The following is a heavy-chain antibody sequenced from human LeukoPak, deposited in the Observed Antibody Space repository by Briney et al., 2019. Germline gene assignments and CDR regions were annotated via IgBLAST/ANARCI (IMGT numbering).Heavy chain of an antibody. Sequence: SETLSLTCAVYGGSFSGYYWSWIRQPPGKGLEWIGEINHSGSTNYNPSLKSRVTISVDTSKNQFSLKLSSVTAADTAVYYCARRAGFTYYYDSSGPRGRGVFDYWGQGTLVTVSS. V-gene: IGHV4-34*01. D-gene: IGHD3-22*01. CDR3: ARRAGFTYYYDSSGPRGRGVFDY. CDR2: INHSGST. J-gene: IGHJ4*02. CDR1: GGSFSGYY.